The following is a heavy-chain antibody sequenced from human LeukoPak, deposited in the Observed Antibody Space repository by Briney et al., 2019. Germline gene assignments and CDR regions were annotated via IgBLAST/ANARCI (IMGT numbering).Heavy chain of an antibody. J-gene: IGHJ4*02. V-gene: IGHV4-59*01. Sequence: SETLFLTCTVSGGSIRRYYWSWIRQPPGKGLEWIGYIYYSGSTNYNPSLKSRVTISVDTSKNQFSLKLSSVTAADTAVYYCARDQGSRSGFDYWGQGTLVTVSS. CDR2: IYYSGST. CDR3: ARDQGSRSGFDY. CDR1: GGSIRRYY. D-gene: IGHD3-10*01.